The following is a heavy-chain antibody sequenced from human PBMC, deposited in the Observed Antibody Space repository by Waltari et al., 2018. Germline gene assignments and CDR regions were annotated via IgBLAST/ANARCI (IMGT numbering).Heavy chain of an antibody. J-gene: IGHJ3*02. CDR2: IRGYDDTT. CDR1: GYIFTRYG. D-gene: IGHD3-10*01. V-gene: IGHV1-18*01. CDR3: ARDYYYGSGSSWSDVFDI. Sequence: QVQLVQSGGEVRRPGASVTVSCKATGYIFTRYGISWVRQAPGKGLEWMGWIRGYDDTTHFAQNFQGRVTMSTDTFTSTVYMDLRSLRSDDTAVYYCARDYYYGSGSSWSDVFDIWGQGTMVTVSS.